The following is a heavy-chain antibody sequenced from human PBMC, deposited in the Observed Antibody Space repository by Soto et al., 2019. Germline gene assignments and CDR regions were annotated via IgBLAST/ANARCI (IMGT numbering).Heavy chain of an antibody. CDR3: ARHSTYYYGSSGYYVDY. Sequence: QLQLQESGPGLVKPSETLSLTCTVSGGSISSSSYYWGWIRQPPGKGLEWIGSIYYSGSTYYNPSLKSRVTISVDTSKNQFSLKLCSVTAAYTAVYYCARHSTYYYGSSGYYVDYWGQGTLVTVSS. J-gene: IGHJ4*02. CDR1: GGSISSSSYY. D-gene: IGHD3-22*01. V-gene: IGHV4-39*01. CDR2: IYYSGST.